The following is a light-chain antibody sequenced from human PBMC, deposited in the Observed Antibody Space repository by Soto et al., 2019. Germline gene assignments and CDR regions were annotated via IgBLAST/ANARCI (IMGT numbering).Light chain of an antibody. J-gene: IGKJ5*01. Sequence: EVLMTQSPATLFVSPGERTTLSCRASQNVNSNLAWYQQKPGQAPRLLIYGASTRATGIPARFSGSGSGTEFTLTISSLQSEDFAIYYCQKYDNWPPITFGQGTRLQIK. CDR2: GAS. V-gene: IGKV3-15*01. CDR3: QKYDNWPPIT. CDR1: QNVNSN.